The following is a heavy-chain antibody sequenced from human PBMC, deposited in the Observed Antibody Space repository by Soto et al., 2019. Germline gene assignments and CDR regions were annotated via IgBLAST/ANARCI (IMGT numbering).Heavy chain of an antibody. V-gene: IGHV1-18*01. CDR1: GYTFTSYG. Sequence: QVQLVQSGAEVKKPGASVKVSCKASGYTFTSYGISWVRQAPGQGLEWMGWISAYNGNTNYAQKRQGRVTMTTDTSTSTAYMELRSLRSDDTAVYYCARDESTSRRTLGYYYYYYMDVWGKGTTVTVSS. J-gene: IGHJ6*03. CDR3: ARDESTSRRTLGYYYYYYMDV. D-gene: IGHD6-6*01. CDR2: ISAYNGNT.